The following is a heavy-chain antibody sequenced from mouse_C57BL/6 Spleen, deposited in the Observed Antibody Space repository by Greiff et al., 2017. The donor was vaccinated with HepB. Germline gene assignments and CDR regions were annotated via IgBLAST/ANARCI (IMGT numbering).Heavy chain of an antibody. CDR1: GHAFSSYW. CDR2: IYPGDGDT. CDR3: ARLYYGNYEGFAY. J-gene: IGHJ3*01. V-gene: IGHV1-80*01. D-gene: IGHD2-1*01. Sequence: QVQLKQSGAELVKPGASVKISCKASGHAFSSYWMNWVKQRPGKGLEWIGQIYPGDGDTNYNGKFKGKATLTADKSSSTAYMQLSSLTSEDSAVYFCARLYYGNYEGFAYWGQGTLVTVSA.